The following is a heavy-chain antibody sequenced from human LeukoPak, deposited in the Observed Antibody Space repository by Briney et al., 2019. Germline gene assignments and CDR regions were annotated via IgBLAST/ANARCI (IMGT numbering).Heavy chain of an antibody. D-gene: IGHD4-17*01. CDR1: GFTFSSYE. CDR3: ARGPSVTQVY. J-gene: IGHJ4*02. CDR2: ISSSGSTI. Sequence: PGGSLRLSCAASGFTFSSYEMNWVRQAPGKGLEWVSYISSSGSTIYYADSVKGRFTISRDNAKNSLYLQMNSLRAEDTAVYYRARGPSVTQVYWGQGTLVTVSS. V-gene: IGHV3-48*03.